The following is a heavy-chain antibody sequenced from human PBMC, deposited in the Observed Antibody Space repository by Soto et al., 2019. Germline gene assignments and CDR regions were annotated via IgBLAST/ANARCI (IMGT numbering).Heavy chain of an antibody. J-gene: IGHJ6*03. CDR1: GGSISGHY. D-gene: IGHD3-16*01. CDR3: ARGPYYDLIWNYYYMDV. V-gene: IGHV4-59*08. CDR2: MYYSGST. Sequence: QVQLQESGPGLVKPSETLSLSCSVSGGSISGHYWSWVRQTPGKGLEWIGYMYYSGSTNYNPSLTSRGTISADTSKTHFSLRPTSVTAADAAVYYCARGPYYDLIWNYYYMDVWGKGTTVTVSS.